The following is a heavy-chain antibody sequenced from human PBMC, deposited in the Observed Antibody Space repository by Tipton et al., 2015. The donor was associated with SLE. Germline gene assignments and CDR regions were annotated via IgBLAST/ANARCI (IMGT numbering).Heavy chain of an antibody. CDR3: AYNWGSGAFDI. V-gene: IGHV1-2*02. CDR2: INPNSGGT. Sequence: QVQLVQSGAEVKKPGASVKVSCQASGYTFTRYGISRVRPAPGQGLEWMGLINPNSGGTNYAQKIQGRVTMTRDTSISTAYMELSGLRSDDTAVYYCAYNWGSGAFDIWGQGRMVTVSS. D-gene: IGHD1-1*01. CDR1: GYTFTRYG. J-gene: IGHJ3*02.